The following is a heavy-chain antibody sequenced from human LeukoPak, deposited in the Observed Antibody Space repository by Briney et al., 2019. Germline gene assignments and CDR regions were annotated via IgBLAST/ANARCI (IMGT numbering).Heavy chain of an antibody. V-gene: IGHV1-18*01. D-gene: IGHD6-13*01. Sequence: WASVKVSYKASGYSFTNYGITWVRHAPGQGLEWMGWISPYNGNTNYAQKLQGRVTMTRDTSTSTAYMELRSLRSDDTAVYYCATYSAAGRTYYFDYWGQGALVTVSS. CDR2: ISPYNGNT. CDR1: GYSFTNYG. CDR3: ATYSAAGRTYYFDY. J-gene: IGHJ4*02.